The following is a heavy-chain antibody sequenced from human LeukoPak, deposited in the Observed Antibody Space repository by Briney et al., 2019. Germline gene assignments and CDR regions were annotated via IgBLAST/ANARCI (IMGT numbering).Heavy chain of an antibody. CDR1: GFIFSSYI. D-gene: IGHD1-1*01. CDR2: ISYDGSNK. V-gene: IGHV3-30*04. J-gene: IGHJ3*02. CDR3: ARAYNDAFDI. Sequence: GGSLRLSCAASGFIFSSYIMNWVRQAPGKGLEWVALISYDGSNKYYTDSVKGRFTISRDNPKNTLYLQMNSLRPEDTAVYYCARAYNDAFDIWGQGTMVTVSS.